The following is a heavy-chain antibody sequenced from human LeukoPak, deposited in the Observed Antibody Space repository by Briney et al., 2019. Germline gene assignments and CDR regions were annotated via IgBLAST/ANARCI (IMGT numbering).Heavy chain of an antibody. D-gene: IGHD3-10*01. CDR3: ARAGYYYGSGSYYIFDY. CDR2: INPNSGGT. CDR1: GYTFTGYY. Sequence: AASVKVSCKASGYTFTGYYMHWVRQAPGQGLEWMGWINPNSGGTNYAQKFQGRVTMTRDTSISTAYMELSRLRSDDTAVYYCARAGYYYGSGSYYIFDYWGQGTLVTVSS. V-gene: IGHV1-2*02. J-gene: IGHJ4*02.